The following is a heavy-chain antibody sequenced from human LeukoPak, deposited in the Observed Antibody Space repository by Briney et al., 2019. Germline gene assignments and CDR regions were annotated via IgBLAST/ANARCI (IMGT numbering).Heavy chain of an antibody. V-gene: IGHV4-34*01. J-gene: IGHJ2*01. CDR3: ARVPYTYSSSWYIGWYFDL. D-gene: IGHD6-13*01. CDR1: GGSFSGYY. Sequence: SETLSLTCAVYGGSFSGYYWSWIRQPPGKGLEWIGEINHSGSTNYNPSLKSRVTISVDTSKNQFSLKLSFVTAADTAVYYCARVPYTYSSSWYIGWYFDLWGRGTLVTVSS. CDR2: INHSGST.